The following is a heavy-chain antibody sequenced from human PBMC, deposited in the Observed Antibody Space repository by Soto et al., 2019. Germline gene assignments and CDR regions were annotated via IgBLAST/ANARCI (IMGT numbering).Heavy chain of an antibody. CDR3: TRVANSGLLPMGYFDY. CDR2: IRSKAYGGTT. J-gene: IGHJ4*02. D-gene: IGHD3-10*01. Sequence: GGSLRLSCTASGFTFGDYAMSWFRQAPGKGLEWVGFIRSKAYGGTTEYAASVKGRFTISRDDSKSIAYLQMNSLKTEDTAVYYCTRVANSGLLPMGYFDYWGQGTLVTVSS. V-gene: IGHV3-49*03. CDR1: GFTFGDYA.